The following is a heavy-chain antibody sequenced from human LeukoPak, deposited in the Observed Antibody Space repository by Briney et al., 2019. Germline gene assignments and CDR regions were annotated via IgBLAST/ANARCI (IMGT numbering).Heavy chain of an antibody. CDR1: GFTFSSYS. CDR2: ISSSSSYI. Sequence: GGSLRLSCAASGFTFSSYSMNWVRQAPGEGLEWVSSISSSSSYIYYADSVKGRFTISRDNAKNSLYLQMNSLRAEDTAVYYCARDREPYGDYPLDYWGQGTLVTVSS. V-gene: IGHV3-21*01. J-gene: IGHJ4*02. D-gene: IGHD4-17*01. CDR3: ARDREPYGDYPLDY.